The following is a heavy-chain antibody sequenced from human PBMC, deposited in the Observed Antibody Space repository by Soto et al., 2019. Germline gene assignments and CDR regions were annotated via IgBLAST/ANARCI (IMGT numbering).Heavy chain of an antibody. Sequence: GGSLRLSCAAPGFTLSSYAMSWGRPGPGKGAGWVSAISGSGGSTYYADSVKGRFTISRDNSKNTLYLQMNSLRAEDTAVYYCAKAITMIVVVILGGAFDIWGQGTMVIGSS. J-gene: IGHJ3*02. V-gene: IGHV3-23*01. CDR2: ISGSGGST. D-gene: IGHD3-22*01. CDR3: AKAITMIVVVILGGAFDI. CDR1: GFTLSSYA.